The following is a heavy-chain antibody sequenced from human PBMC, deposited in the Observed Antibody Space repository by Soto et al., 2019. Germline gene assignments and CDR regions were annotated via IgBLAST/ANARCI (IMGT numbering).Heavy chain of an antibody. J-gene: IGHJ4*02. CDR1: GGSFSGYY. V-gene: IGHV4-34*01. CDR2: INHSGST. D-gene: IGHD6-6*01. Sequence: SETLSLTCAVYGGSFSGYYWSWIRQPPGKGLEWIGEINHSGSTNYNPSLKSRVTISVDTSKNQFSLKLSSVTAADTAVYYCARRVMAARYFFDYWGQGTLVTVSS. CDR3: ARRVMAARYFFDY.